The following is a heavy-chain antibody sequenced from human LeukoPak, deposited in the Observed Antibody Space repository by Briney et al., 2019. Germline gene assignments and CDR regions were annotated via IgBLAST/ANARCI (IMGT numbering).Heavy chain of an antibody. D-gene: IGHD6-19*01. Sequence: GVSLRLSCAASGFTLSSLWMIWLPQAPGKGREGVANIKQDGSEKYYVDSGRVRFTISRDNAKNSLYLQMSSLRAEDTAVYHCARVLAQRYSSGWYVDYYYYMDVWGKGTTVTVSS. CDR3: ARVLAQRYSSGWYVDYYYYMDV. CDR2: IKQDGSEK. J-gene: IGHJ6*03. V-gene: IGHV3-7*01. CDR1: GFTLSSLW.